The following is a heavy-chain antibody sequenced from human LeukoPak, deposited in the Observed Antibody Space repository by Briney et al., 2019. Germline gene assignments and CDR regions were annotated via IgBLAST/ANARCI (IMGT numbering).Heavy chain of an antibody. Sequence: SETLSLTCTFSGTSISSHYWSWIRQPPGKGMEWIGYIYSGGSTNYNPSLKSRVTMSVDTSKNQFSLTLTSVTAADTALYFCAARPGGSTWYGVFDYWSPGTLVTVS. J-gene: IGHJ4*02. CDR2: IYSGGST. D-gene: IGHD6-13*01. CDR3: AARPGGSTWYGVFDY. V-gene: IGHV4-59*03. CDR1: GTSISSHY.